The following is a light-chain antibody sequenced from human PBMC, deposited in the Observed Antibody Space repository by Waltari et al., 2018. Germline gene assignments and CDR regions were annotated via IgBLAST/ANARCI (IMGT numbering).Light chain of an antibody. V-gene: IGKV3-11*01. CDR3: QRYSNSPLT. J-gene: IGKJ4*01. Sequence: VILTQSPATLSLSPGERATLSCRASQSVANYLAWYQQKPGQAPRLLIYGASSRATGIPDRFSGTGSGTEFTLTISSLEPEDFAVYFCQRYSNSPLTFGGGTKVDIK. CDR1: QSVANY. CDR2: GAS.